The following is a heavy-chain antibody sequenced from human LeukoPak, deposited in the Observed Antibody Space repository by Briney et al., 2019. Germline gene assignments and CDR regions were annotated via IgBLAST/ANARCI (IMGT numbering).Heavy chain of an antibody. V-gene: IGHV3-23*01. CDR1: GFTFSTHP. J-gene: IGHJ4*02. CDR2: ISDAGVDT. CDR3: TNPAPYVSGRSYFFEF. D-gene: IGHD2/OR15-2a*01. Sequence: GGSLRLSCAAFGFTFSTHPMSWARQAPGKGLEWVSTISDAGVDTFYANSVKGRFAISRDNFKNMLYLQMNNLRAEDTAVYYFTNPAPYVSGRSYFFEFWGQGTLVTVSS.